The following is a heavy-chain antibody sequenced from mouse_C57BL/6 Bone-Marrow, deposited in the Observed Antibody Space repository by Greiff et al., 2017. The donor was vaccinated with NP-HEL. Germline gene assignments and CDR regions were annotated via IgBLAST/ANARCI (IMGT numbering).Heavy chain of an antibody. Sequence: QVQLQQPGAELVMPGASVKLSCKASGYTFTSYWMHWVKQRPGQGLEWIGEIDPSDSYTNYNQKFKGKSTLTVDKSSSTAYMQLSSLTSEDSEVYYCARWGTSHAMDYWGQGTSVTVSS. D-gene: IGHD3-3*01. CDR2: IDPSDSYT. V-gene: IGHV1-69*01. CDR1: GYTFTSYW. J-gene: IGHJ4*01. CDR3: ARWGTSHAMDY.